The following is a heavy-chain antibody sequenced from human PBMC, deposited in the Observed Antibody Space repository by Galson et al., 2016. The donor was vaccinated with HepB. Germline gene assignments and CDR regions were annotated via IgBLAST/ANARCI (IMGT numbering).Heavy chain of an antibody. Sequence: SLRLSCAASGFTFSSDWMSWVRQAPGKGLEWVANIKQDGSEKYYVDAVKGRFTISRDNAKNSLYLQMNSLCAEETAVYYCASWWQTPASYFDYWGQGTLVTVSS. CDR1: GFTFSSDW. J-gene: IGHJ4*02. CDR3: ASWWQTPASYFDY. D-gene: IGHD2-8*02. V-gene: IGHV3-7*01. CDR2: IKQDGSEK.